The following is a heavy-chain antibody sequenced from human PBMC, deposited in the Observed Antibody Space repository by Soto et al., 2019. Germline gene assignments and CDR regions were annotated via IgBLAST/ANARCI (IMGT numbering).Heavy chain of an antibody. CDR1: GFTFSSYG. CDR2: ISYDGSNK. J-gene: IGHJ4*02. V-gene: IGHV3-30*18. CDR3: AKPGDYENY. D-gene: IGHD4-17*01. Sequence: GGSLRLSCAASGFTFSSYGMHWVRQAPGKGLEWVAVISYDGSNKYYADSVKGRFTISRDNSKNTLYLQMNSLRADDTAVYYCAKPGDYENYWGQGTLVTVSS.